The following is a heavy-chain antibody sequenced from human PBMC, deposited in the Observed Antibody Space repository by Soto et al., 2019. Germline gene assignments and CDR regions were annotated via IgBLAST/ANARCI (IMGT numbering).Heavy chain of an antibody. Sequence: QVQLVQSGAEVKKPGASVKVSCKASGYTFTSYGISWVRQAPGQGLEWMGWISAYNGNTNYAQKLQGRVTMTTDTSTSTAYMELRSLRSDDTAVYYCARARVRGRPAMVFYYYYYMDVWGKGTTVTVSS. CDR3: ARARVRGRPAMVFYYYYYMDV. CDR2: ISAYNGNT. CDR1: GYTFTSYG. V-gene: IGHV1-18*01. J-gene: IGHJ6*03. D-gene: IGHD3-10*01.